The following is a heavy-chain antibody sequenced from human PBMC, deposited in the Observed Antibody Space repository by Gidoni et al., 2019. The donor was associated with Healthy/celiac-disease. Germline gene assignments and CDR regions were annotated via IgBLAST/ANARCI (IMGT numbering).Heavy chain of an antibody. V-gene: IGHV1-69*02. J-gene: IGHJ6*02. D-gene: IGHD2-21*02. Sequence: QVQLVQSGAEVKKPGSSVKVSCKDSGGTFSSDTISWVRQAPGQGLEWMGRIIPILGIANSAQKFQCRVTITADKSTSTAYMELSSLRSEDTAVYYCARGGVVTALYYYGMDVWGQGTTVTVSS. CDR1: GGTFSSDT. CDR3: ARGGVVTALYYYGMDV. CDR2: IIPILGIA.